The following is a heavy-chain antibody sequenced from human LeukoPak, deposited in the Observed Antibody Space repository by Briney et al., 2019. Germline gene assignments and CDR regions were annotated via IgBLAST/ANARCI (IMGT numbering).Heavy chain of an antibody. V-gene: IGHV3-23*01. J-gene: IGHJ4*02. Sequence: GGSLRLSCAASGFTFSSYSTNWVRQAPGKGLEWVSTISGSGDSTYYADSVKGRFTISRDNSKNTLYLQMISLRAVDTAVYYCHKYSTSGTDSWGQGTLVTVSS. D-gene: IGHD6-6*01. CDR2: ISGSGDST. CDR3: HKYSTSGTDS. CDR1: GFTFSSYS.